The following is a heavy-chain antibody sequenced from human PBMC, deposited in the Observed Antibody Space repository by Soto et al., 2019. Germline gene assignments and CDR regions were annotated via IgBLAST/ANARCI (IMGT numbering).Heavy chain of an antibody. Sequence: QVQLVESGGGVVQPGRSLRLSCAASGFTFSSYGMHWVRQAPGKGLEWISLISHDGSNRYYADSVKGRFTISRDNSNNPLFLQLNSLRPEDTAMYYCFGNLFWRGYWGQGALVTVSS. CDR1: GFTFSSYG. CDR2: ISHDGSNR. CDR3: FGNLFWRGY. D-gene: IGHD3-16*01. V-gene: IGHV3-30*03. J-gene: IGHJ4*02.